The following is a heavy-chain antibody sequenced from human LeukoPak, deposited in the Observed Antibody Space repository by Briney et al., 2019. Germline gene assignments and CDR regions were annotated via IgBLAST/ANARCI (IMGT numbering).Heavy chain of an antibody. V-gene: IGHV3-23*01. CDR1: GFTFSSYS. J-gene: IGHJ4*02. CDR2: ISGSGGRT. D-gene: IGHD3-9*01. Sequence: AGSLRLSCAVSGFTFSSYSMSWIRQASGKGLEWVSDISGSGGRTYYADTVKGRFTISRDNSINTLYLQMNSLRAEDTAVYYYAKVGTYDSVTDYSHHLDYWGQGTLVTVSS. CDR3: AKVGTYDSVTDYSHHLDY.